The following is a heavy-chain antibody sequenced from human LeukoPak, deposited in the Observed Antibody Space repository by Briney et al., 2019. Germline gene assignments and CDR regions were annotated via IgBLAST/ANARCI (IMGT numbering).Heavy chain of an antibody. CDR3: AREQGGDFFDS. J-gene: IGHJ4*02. CDR1: GYSISSGYY. CDR2: IYHSGST. D-gene: IGHD2-21*01. V-gene: IGHV4-38-2*02. Sequence: SETLSLTCTVSGYSISSGYYWGWIRQPPGKGLEWIGSIYHSGSTYYNPSLKSRVTISVDTSKNQFSLKLTSVTPADTAVYYCAREQGGDFFDSWGQGTLVTVSS.